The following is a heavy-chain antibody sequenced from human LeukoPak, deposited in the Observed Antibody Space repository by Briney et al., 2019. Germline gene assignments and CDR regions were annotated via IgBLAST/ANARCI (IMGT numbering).Heavy chain of an antibody. D-gene: IGHD3-10*01. Sequence: SETLSLTCTVSGGSISSSSYYWGWIRQPPGKGLEWIGSIYYSGTTYYNPSLKSRVTISVDTSKNKFSLKLSSVTAADTAVYYCARLEKSRNYYGSGSPSKFDPWGQGTLVTVSS. V-gene: IGHV4-39*07. CDR2: IYYSGTT. CDR3: ARLEKSRNYYGSGSPSKFDP. J-gene: IGHJ5*02. CDR1: GGSISSSSYY.